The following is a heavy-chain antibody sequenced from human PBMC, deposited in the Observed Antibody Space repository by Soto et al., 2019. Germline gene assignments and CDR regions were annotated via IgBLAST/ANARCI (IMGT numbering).Heavy chain of an antibody. J-gene: IGHJ4*02. CDR1: GFTFGDYT. CDR3: SRGTYSSGWYWAFNY. Sequence: QPGGSLRLSCTTSGFTFGDYTMSWVRQAPGKGLEWVGFIRGKAYHGTTEYAASVKDRFTISRDDSNGVAYLQMNSLKTEDTAVYFCSRGTYSSGWYWAFNYWGQGARVTVSS. CDR2: IRGKAYHGTT. D-gene: IGHD6-19*01. V-gene: IGHV3-49*04.